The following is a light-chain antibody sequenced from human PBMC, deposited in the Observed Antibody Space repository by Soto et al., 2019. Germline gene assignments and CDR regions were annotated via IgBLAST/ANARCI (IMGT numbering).Light chain of an antibody. CDR1: QGISSY. CDR3: QQYYSYPRT. CDR2: AAS. J-gene: IGKJ3*01. Sequence: AIRMTQSPSSFSASTGDRVTITCRASQGISSYLAWYQQKPGKAPKLLIYAASTLQSGVSSRFSGSGSRTDFTLTISCLQSEDFATYYCQQYYSYPRTFGPGTKVDIK. V-gene: IGKV1-8*01.